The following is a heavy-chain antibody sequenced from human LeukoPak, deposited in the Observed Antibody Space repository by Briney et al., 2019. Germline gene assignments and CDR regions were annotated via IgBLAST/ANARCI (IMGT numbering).Heavy chain of an antibody. CDR2: INPNSGDT. J-gene: IGHJ4*02. V-gene: IGHV1-2*02. Sequence: GASVKVSCKASGYPFTDYYIHWVRQAPGQGLEWMGWINPNSGDTKYAQTFQARVTMTRDTSINTAYMEVTGLRSEDTAVYYCARGSALAGARHPFDYWGQGTLVTVSS. D-gene: IGHD3-10*01. CDR1: GYPFTDYY. CDR3: ARGSALAGARHPFDY.